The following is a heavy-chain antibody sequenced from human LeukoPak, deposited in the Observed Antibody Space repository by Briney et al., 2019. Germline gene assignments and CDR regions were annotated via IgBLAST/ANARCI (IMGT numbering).Heavy chain of an antibody. CDR3: ARQRYSDY. Sequence: GGSLRLSCAAYGFTFSRYWMTWVRQAPGNGLEWVANIKADGSENSYVESVKGRFTISRDNAKNSLYLQLNSLRTQETAVYFCARQRYSDYWGQGTLVTVSS. D-gene: IGHD1-1*01. CDR2: IKADGSEN. V-gene: IGHV3-7*04. J-gene: IGHJ4*02. CDR1: GFTFSRYW.